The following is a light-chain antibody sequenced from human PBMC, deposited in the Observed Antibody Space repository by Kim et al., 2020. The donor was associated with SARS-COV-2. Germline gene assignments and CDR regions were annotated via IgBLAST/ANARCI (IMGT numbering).Light chain of an antibody. V-gene: IGKV1-5*03. Sequence: IHMTQTPSTLSASVGDSVTITCRASQSISDWLAWYQQKPGKAPNLLIYKASTLESGVPSRFSGIGSGTEFSLTISSLQPDDFATYYCQHYNSYPYTFGQGTKLEI. CDR1: QSISDW. CDR2: KAS. J-gene: IGKJ2*01. CDR3: QHYNSYPYT.